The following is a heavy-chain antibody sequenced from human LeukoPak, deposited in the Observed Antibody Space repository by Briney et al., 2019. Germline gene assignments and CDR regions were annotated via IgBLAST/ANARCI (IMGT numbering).Heavy chain of an antibody. J-gene: IGHJ4*02. D-gene: IGHD6-19*01. CDR2: IYYSGTT. V-gene: IGHV4-59*11. Sequence: SETLSLTCTVSGGSISSHYWSWIRQPPGKGLEWIGYIYYSGTTNYNPSLKSRVTISVDTSKNQFSLKLSSVTAADTAVYYCARRAVAGRNFDYWGQGTLVTVSS. CDR1: GGSISSHY. CDR3: ARRAVAGRNFDY.